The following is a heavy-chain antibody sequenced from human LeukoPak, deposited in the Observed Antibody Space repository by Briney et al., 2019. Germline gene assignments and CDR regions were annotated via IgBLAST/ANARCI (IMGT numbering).Heavy chain of an antibody. CDR1: RYTFTGYY. Sequence: GASVKVSCKASRYTFTGYYIHWVRQAPGQGLEWMGWINPNSGDTKYPQKFQGRVTMTRGTSISTAYMELSRLRSDDTAVYYCARVFPRITMVRGRRYYFDYWGQGTLVTVSS. CDR3: ARVFPRITMVRGRRYYFDY. V-gene: IGHV1-2*02. D-gene: IGHD3-10*01. J-gene: IGHJ4*02. CDR2: INPNSGDT.